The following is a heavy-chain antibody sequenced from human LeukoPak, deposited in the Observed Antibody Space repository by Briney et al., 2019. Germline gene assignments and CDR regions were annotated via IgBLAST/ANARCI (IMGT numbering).Heavy chain of an antibody. CDR1: GGPIRSSY. Sequence: PSEPLSLTYSVSGGPIRSSYWSWFRQPAGKGLEWIGRIYITGSTNYKPSLTRRVTMAVDTSKSQFSLTLISVTAADMAVYYCARSGGDFWSGSFGYLDYWGQGTLVTVSS. CDR2: IYITGST. V-gene: IGHV4-4*07. J-gene: IGHJ4*02. D-gene: IGHD3-3*01. CDR3: ARSGGDFWSGSFGYLDY.